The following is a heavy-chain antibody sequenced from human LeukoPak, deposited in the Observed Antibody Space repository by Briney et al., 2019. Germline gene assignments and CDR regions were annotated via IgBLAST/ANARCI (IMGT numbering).Heavy chain of an antibody. CDR2: INHSGST. Sequence: SETLSLTCAVYGGSFSGYYWSWIRQPPGKGLEWIGEINHSGSTNYNPSLKSRVTISVDTSKNQFSLKLGSVTAADTAVYYCARGYDPLDYWGQGTLVTVPS. CDR1: GGSFSGYY. CDR3: ARGYDPLDY. V-gene: IGHV4-34*01. J-gene: IGHJ4*02. D-gene: IGHD3-16*01.